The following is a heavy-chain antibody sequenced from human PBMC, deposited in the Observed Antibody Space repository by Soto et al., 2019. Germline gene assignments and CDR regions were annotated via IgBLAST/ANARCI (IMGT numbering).Heavy chain of an antibody. J-gene: IGHJ5*02. CDR3: ARADYYGSGARWFDP. CDR2: ISSSSSTI. D-gene: IGHD3-10*01. CDR1: GFIFSSYS. V-gene: IGHV3-48*01. Sequence: GGSLRLSCAASGFIFSSYSMNWVRQAPGKGLEWVSYISSSSSTIYYADSVKGRFTISRDNAKNSLYLQMNSLRAEDTAVYYCARADYYGSGARWFDPWGQGTLVTVSS.